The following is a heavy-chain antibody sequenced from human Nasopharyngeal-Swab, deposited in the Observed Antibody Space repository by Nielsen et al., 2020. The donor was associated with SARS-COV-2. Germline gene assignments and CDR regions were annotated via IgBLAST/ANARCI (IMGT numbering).Heavy chain of an antibody. CDR1: GFTFSSYG. V-gene: IGHV3-30*18. J-gene: IGHJ3*02. Sequence: GESLKISCAASGFTFSSYGMHWVRQAPGKGLEWVAVISYDGSNKYYADSVKGRFTISRDNSKNTLYLQMNSLRAEDTAVYYCAKGGGEQWLVGHYDAFDIWGQGTMVTVSS. CDR3: AKGGGEQWLVGHYDAFDI. D-gene: IGHD6-19*01. CDR2: ISYDGSNK.